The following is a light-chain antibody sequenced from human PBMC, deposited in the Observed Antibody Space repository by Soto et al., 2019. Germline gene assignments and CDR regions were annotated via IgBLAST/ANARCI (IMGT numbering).Light chain of an antibody. V-gene: IGKV1-16*02. CDR1: QGVGTS. Sequence: DIQLTQSPSSLSASVGDRVSITCRASQGVGTSLAWFQQKPGKAPKSLIYATSSLHNGVPLKFSGSVSGTDFTLTITCLQPEDSATYYCQQYNTYPFTFGQGTKLEIK. CDR3: QQYNTYPFT. CDR2: ATS. J-gene: IGKJ2*01.